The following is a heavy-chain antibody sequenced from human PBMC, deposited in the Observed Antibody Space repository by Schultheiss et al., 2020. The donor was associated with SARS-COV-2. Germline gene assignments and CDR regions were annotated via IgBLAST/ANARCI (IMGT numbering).Heavy chain of an antibody. D-gene: IGHD2-15*01. CDR2: INPNSGNP. Sequence: ASVKVSCKASGYTFTGYYMHWVRQAPGQGLEWMGRINPNSGNPTYAQGFTGRFVFSLDTSVSTAYLQISSLKAEDTAVYYCARGGTRDYYYYYGMDVWGHGTTVTVSS. J-gene: IGHJ6*02. CDR1: GYTFTGYY. V-gene: IGHV7-4-1*02. CDR3: ARGGTRDYYYYYGMDV.